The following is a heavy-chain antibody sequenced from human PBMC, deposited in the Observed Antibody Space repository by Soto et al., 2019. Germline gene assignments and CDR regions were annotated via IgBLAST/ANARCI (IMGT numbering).Heavy chain of an antibody. J-gene: IGHJ4*02. CDR2: ISASSRST. D-gene: IGHD3-22*01. Sequence: GGSLRLSCAASGFTFGNSAMNWVRQAPGKGLQWVSGISASSRSTYYADSVKGRFTIYRDNSRNTLYVQMNSRRAEDTAEYYCEKEKALYYDSSGYSFDYWGQGTLVTVSS. CDR1: GFTFGNSA. V-gene: IGHV3-23*01. CDR3: EKEKALYYDSSGYSFDY.